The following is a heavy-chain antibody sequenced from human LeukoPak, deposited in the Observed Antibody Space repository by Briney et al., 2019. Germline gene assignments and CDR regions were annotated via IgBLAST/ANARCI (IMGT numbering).Heavy chain of an antibody. CDR3: ARNEWADY. CDR2: ISGSSRTI. D-gene: IGHD1-26*01. J-gene: IGHJ4*02. V-gene: IGHV3-48*02. CDR1: GFTYSNFA. Sequence: GGSLRLSCAASGFTYSNFAMTWVRQAPGKGPEWVSYISGSSRTIYYADSVKGRFTISRDNAKNSLYLQMNSLRDEDTAVYYCARNEWADYWGQGTLVTVSS.